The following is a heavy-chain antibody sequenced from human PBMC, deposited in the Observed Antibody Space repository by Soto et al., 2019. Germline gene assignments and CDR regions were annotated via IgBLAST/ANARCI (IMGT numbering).Heavy chain of an antibody. CDR3: ARDPGHDSSALGGVYFDF. D-gene: IGHD3-22*01. V-gene: IGHV1-2*02. J-gene: IGHJ4*02. Sequence: ASVKVSCKASGYTFTGYYMYWVRQAPGQGLEWMGWINPNSGGTNCAQKFQGRVSMTRDTPITTAFMELSSLRSDDTAVYYCARDPGHDSSALGGVYFDFWGQGTLVTVSS. CDR2: INPNSGGT. CDR1: GYTFTGYY.